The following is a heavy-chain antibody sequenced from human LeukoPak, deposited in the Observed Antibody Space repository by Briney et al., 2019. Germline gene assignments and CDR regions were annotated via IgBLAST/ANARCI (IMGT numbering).Heavy chain of an antibody. CDR3: ARDLGSWSGYDY. CDR1: GGSISSYY. D-gene: IGHD3-3*01. CDR2: IYYSGST. V-gene: IGHV4-59*12. J-gene: IGHJ4*02. Sequence: SETLSLTCTVSGGSISSYYWSWIRQPPGKGLEWIGYIYYSGSTNYNPSLKSRVTISVDTSKNQFSLKLSSVTAADTAVYYCARDLGSWSGYDYWGQGTLVTVSS.